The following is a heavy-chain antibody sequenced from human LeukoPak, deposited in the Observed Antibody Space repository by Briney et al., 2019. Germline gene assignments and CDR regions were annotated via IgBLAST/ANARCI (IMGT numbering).Heavy chain of an antibody. CDR2: MNSDGTTT. J-gene: IGHJ4*02. CDR1: GFTFSSYW. D-gene: IGHD5-24*01. Sequence: PGGSLRLSCAASGFTFSSYWMHWVRQAPGKGLVWVSRMNSDGTTTNYADSVKGRFTISRDNSRNTVYLQMNSLRPEDTAVYYCAKNSGRDGYNDYFDYWGQGTLVTVSS. CDR3: AKNSGRDGYNDYFDY. V-gene: IGHV3-74*01.